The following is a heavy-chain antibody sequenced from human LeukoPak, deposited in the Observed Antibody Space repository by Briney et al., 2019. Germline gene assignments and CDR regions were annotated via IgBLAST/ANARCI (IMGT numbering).Heavy chain of an antibody. D-gene: IGHD4-23*01. Sequence: DPSETLSLTCTISGASSRHNWSWIRQPPGKGLGWIGDIYYSGSTKYNPSLKSRVTISLDAPKNQFSLKLTSVTAADTAVYYCASLDGGYSEAVGHWGQGTLVTVSS. CDR3: ASLDGGYSEAVGH. V-gene: IGHV4-59*11. CDR1: GASSRHN. J-gene: IGHJ4*02. CDR2: IYYSGST.